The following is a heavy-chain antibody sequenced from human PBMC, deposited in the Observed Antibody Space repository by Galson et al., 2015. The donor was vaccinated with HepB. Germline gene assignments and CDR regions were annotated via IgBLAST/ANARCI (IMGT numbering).Heavy chain of an antibody. CDR1: GFTFSRHA. CDR3: ARVYYDSSGYCCGYFDY. J-gene: IGHJ4*02. CDR2: ISYDGSNK. Sequence: SLRLSCAASGFTFSRHAMHWVRQAPGKGLEWVAVISYDGSNKYYADSVKGRFTISRDNSKNTLYLQMNSLRPEDTAEYYCARVYYDSSGYCCGYFDYWGQGTQVTVSS. V-gene: IGHV3-30-3*01. D-gene: IGHD3-22*01.